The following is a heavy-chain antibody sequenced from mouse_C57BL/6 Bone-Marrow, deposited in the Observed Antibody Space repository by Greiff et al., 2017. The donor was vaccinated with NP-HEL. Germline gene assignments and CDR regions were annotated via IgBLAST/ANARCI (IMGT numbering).Heavy chain of an antibody. V-gene: IGHV14-2*01. CDR3: ARDYGSFYYYAMDY. CDR2: IDPEDGET. CDR1: GFNIKDYY. J-gene: IGHJ4*01. Sequence: EVKLQESGAELVKPGASVKLSCTASGFNIKDYYMHWVKQRTEQGLEWIGRIDPEDGETKYAPKFQGKATITADTSSNTPYLQLSSLTSEDTAVYYCARDYGSFYYYAMDYWGQGTSVTVSS. D-gene: IGHD1-1*01.